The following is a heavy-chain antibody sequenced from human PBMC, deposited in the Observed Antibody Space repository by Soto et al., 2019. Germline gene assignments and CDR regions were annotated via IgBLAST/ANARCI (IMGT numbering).Heavy chain of an antibody. J-gene: IGHJ6*02. CDR1: GGTFSSYD. CDR3: ARGARGEPYYYYGMDV. V-gene: IGHV1-8*02. D-gene: IGHD3-10*01. CDR2: MNPSSANT. Sequence: GASVKVSCKASGGTFSSYDISWVRQASGQGLEWMGWMNPSSANTGYAQKFQGRITMTRNTSISTAYMELSSLRSEDTAVYYCARGARGEPYYYYGMDVWGQGTTVTVSS.